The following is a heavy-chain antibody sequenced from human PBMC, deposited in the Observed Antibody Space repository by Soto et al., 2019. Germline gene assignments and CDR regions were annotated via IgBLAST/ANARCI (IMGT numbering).Heavy chain of an antibody. J-gene: IGHJ4*02. D-gene: IGHD3-22*01. CDR3: ARGGYDSSGYYDY. V-gene: IGHV4-59*01. CDR1: GGSISSYY. Sequence: SETLSLTCTVSGGSISSYYWSWIRQPPGKGLEWIGYIYYSGSTNYNPSLESRVTISVDTSKNQFSLKLSSVTAADTAVYYCARGGYDSSGYYDYWGQGTLVTVSS. CDR2: IYYSGST.